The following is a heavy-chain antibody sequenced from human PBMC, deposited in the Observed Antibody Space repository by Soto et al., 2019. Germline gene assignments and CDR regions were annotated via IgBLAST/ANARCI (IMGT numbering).Heavy chain of an antibody. CDR3: ARGRYSSSWYLL. CDR2: INHSGST. CDR1: GGSFSGYY. V-gene: IGHV4-34*01. D-gene: IGHD6-13*01. Sequence: PSETLSLTCAVYGGSFSGYYWSWIRQPPGKGLEWIGEINHSGSTNYNPSLKSRVTISVDTSKNQFSLKLSSVTAADTAVYYCARGRYSSSWYLLWGQGTLVTVSS. J-gene: IGHJ4*02.